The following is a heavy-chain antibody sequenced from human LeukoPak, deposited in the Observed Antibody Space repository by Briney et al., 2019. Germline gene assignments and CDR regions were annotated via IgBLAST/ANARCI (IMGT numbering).Heavy chain of an antibody. CDR3: ASWCSSTSCYIDAFDI. D-gene: IGHD2-2*01. CDR1: GYTFTSFY. Sequence: SVKVSCKASGYTFTSFYMHWVRQAPGQGLEWMGGIIPIFGTANYAQKFQGRVTITTDESTSTAYMELSSLRSEDTAVYYCASWCSSTSCYIDAFDIWGQGTMVTVSS. CDR2: IIPIFGTA. V-gene: IGHV1-69*05. J-gene: IGHJ3*02.